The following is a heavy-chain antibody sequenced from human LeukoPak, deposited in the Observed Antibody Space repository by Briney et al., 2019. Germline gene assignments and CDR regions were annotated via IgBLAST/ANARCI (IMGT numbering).Heavy chain of an antibody. J-gene: IGHJ3*02. Sequence: GGSLRLSCAASGFTFSSYAMSWVRQAPGKGLEWVSAISGSGGSSYYADSVKGRFTISRDNSKNTLYLQMNSLRAEDTAVYYCAKGAYCGGDCYGNAFDIWGQGTMVTVSS. CDR2: ISGSGGSS. V-gene: IGHV3-23*01. D-gene: IGHD2-21*02. CDR3: AKGAYCGGDCYGNAFDI. CDR1: GFTFSSYA.